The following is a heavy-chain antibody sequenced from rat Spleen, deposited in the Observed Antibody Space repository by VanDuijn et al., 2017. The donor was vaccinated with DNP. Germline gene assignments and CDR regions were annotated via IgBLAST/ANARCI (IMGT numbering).Heavy chain of an antibody. Sequence: EVQLVESGGGLVQPGRSLKLSCAASRFTFSDYNMAWVRQAPKKGLEWVAYISYDGGSTYYGDSVKGRFTISRDNAKSTLYLQMNSLRSEDMATYYCARQGYGSKAFDYWGQGVMVTVSS. J-gene: IGHJ2*01. CDR2: ISYDGGST. D-gene: IGHD1-3*01. V-gene: IGHV5-22*01. CDR3: ARQGYGSKAFDY. CDR1: RFTFSDYN.